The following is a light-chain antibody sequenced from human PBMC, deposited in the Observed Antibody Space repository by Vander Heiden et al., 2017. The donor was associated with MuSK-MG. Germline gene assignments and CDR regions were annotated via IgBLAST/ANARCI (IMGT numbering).Light chain of an antibody. CDR1: QSVGNK. J-gene: IGKJ1*01. Sequence: IVMTQSPATLSVSPGEGATLSCRASQSVGNKIAWYQQKPGQAPRLLIYYASTRASGLPARFSGSGSGTEFTLTISRLQSEDFAVYYCQQHDNWPQTFGQGTKVEIK. CDR2: YAS. CDR3: QQHDNWPQT. V-gene: IGKV3-15*01.